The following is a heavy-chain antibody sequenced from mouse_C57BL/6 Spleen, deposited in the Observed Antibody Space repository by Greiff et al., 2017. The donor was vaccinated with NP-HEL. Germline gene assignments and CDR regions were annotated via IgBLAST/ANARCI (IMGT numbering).Heavy chain of an antibody. J-gene: IGHJ1*03. CDR2: IYPGSGST. V-gene: IGHV1-55*01. D-gene: IGHD1-1*01. CDR1: GYTFTSYW. Sequence: VQLQQPGAELVKPGASVKMSCKASGYTFTSYWITWVKQRPGQGLEWIGDIYPGSGSTNYNEKFKSKATLTVDTSSSTAYMPLSSLTSEDSAVYYCAREGSTVVAPYWYFDVWGTGTTVTVSS. CDR3: AREGSTVVAPYWYFDV.